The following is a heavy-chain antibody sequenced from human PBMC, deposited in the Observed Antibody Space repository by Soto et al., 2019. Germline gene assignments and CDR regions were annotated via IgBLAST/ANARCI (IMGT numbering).Heavy chain of an antibody. CDR2: IYYSGST. CDR3: ASRYCSGGSCYWGFDP. Sequence: QVQLQESGPGLVKPSQTLSLTCTVSGGSISSGGYYWSWIRQHPGKGLEWIGYIYYSGSTYYNPSLKSRVTISVDTSKHQFSLKLSSVTAADTAVYYCASRYCSGGSCYWGFDPWGQGTLVTVSS. CDR1: GGSISSGGYY. D-gene: IGHD2-15*01. V-gene: IGHV4-31*03. J-gene: IGHJ5*02.